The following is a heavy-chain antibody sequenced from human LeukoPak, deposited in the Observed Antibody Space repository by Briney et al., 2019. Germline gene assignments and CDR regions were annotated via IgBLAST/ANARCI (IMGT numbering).Heavy chain of an antibody. CDR3: ARVVEYCSGGSCYTGRRGFDP. J-gene: IGHJ5*02. D-gene: IGHD2-15*01. CDR2: IYYSGST. Sequence: SETLSLTCTVSGGSISSYYWSWIRQPPGKGLEWIGYIYYSGSTNYNPSLKSRVTISVDTSKNQFSLKLSSVTAADTAVYYCARVVEYCSGGSCYTGRRGFDPWGQGTLVTVSS. CDR1: GGSISSYY. V-gene: IGHV4-59*01.